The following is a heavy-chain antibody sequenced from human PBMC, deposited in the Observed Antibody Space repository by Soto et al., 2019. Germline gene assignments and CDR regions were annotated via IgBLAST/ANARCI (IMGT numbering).Heavy chain of an antibody. J-gene: IGHJ3*02. CDR3: ASDYNADKRQHVFDI. Sequence: QVQLVQSGAEVKKPGASAKVACKASGYSFNSYYMHWVRQAPGQGPEWMGVINPSGASTSYAQKFQGRGTMTRDTSTSTVYMELSSLRSEDTALYYCASDYNADKRQHVFDIWGQGTLVTVSS. V-gene: IGHV1-46*02. CDR2: INPSGAST. D-gene: IGHD3-10*01. CDR1: GYSFNSYY.